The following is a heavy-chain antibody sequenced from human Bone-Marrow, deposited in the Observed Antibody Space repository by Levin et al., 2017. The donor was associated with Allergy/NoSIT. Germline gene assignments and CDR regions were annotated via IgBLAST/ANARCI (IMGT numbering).Heavy chain of an antibody. CDR2: IKQDGSEK. Sequence: GGSLRLSCAASGFTFSSYWMTWVRQAPGKGLEWVANIKQDGSEKYYVDSVKGRFTISRDNAKNSVYLQVNSLRAEDTAVYYCARGSSGIYVGSFDYWGQGTLVTVSS. D-gene: IGHD1-26*01. V-gene: IGHV3-7*01. J-gene: IGHJ4*02. CDR3: ARGSSGIYVGSFDY. CDR1: GFTFSSYW.